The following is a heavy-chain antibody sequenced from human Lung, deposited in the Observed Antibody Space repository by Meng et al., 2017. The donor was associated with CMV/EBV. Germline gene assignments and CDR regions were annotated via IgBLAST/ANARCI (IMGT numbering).Heavy chain of an antibody. J-gene: IGHJ4*02. CDR3: ARDWGYSYVTD. D-gene: IGHD5-18*01. Sequence: GESXKISXAASGFTFSNYWMSWVRQAPGKGLEWVANIKQNGSEKYYVDSVKGRFTISRDNAKNSLYLQMNSLRAEDTAVYYCARDWGYSYVTDWGQGTLVTVSS. CDR2: IKQNGSEK. V-gene: IGHV3-7*01. CDR1: GFTFSNYW.